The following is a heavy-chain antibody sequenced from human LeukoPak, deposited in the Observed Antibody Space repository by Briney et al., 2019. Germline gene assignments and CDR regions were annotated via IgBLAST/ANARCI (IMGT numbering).Heavy chain of an antibody. CDR1: GYTFTSYG. Sequence: ASVKVSCNASGYTFTSYGISWVRQAPGQGLEWMGWISAYNGNTNYAQKLQGRVTMTTDTSTSTAYMELRSLRSDDTAVYYCARSAAVAGTYPPVDYWGQGTLVTVSS. CDR2: ISAYNGNT. CDR3: ARSAAVAGTYPPVDY. V-gene: IGHV1-18*01. D-gene: IGHD6-19*01. J-gene: IGHJ4*02.